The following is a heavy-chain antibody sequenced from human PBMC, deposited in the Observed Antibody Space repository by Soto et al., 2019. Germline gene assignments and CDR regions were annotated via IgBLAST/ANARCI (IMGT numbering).Heavy chain of an antibody. J-gene: IGHJ6*02. V-gene: IGHV1-69*13. CDR2: IIPIFGTA. D-gene: IGHD6-6*01. CDR3: AYEGAARRDYGMDV. Sequence: VASVKVSCKASGGTFSNYAISWVRQAPGQGLEWMGGIIPIFGTANYAQKFQGRVTNTADESTSTVYMELSSLRSEDTAVYYCAYEGAARRDYGMDVWGQGTTVTVSS. CDR1: GGTFSNYA.